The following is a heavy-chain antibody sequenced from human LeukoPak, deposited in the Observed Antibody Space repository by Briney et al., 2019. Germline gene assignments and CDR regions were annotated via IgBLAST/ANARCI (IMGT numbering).Heavy chain of an antibody. CDR1: GGSISSYY. D-gene: IGHD3-10*01. CDR2: IYYSGST. V-gene: IGHV4-59*01. Sequence: KPSETLSLTCTVSGGSISSYYWSWIRQPPGKGLEWIGYIYYSGSTNYNPSLKSRVTISVDTSKNQFSLKLSSVTAADTAVYYCARGFYGSGSYRGSFDYWGQGTLVTVSS. CDR3: ARGFYGSGSYRGSFDY. J-gene: IGHJ4*02.